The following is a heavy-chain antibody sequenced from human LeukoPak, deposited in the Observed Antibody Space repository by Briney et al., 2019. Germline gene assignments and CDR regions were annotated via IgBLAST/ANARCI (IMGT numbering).Heavy chain of an antibody. V-gene: IGHV1-2*02. D-gene: IGHD3-9*01. CDR3: ARWSYDLLTGFDY. CDR1: GYSFTGYY. J-gene: IGHJ4*02. CDR2: INPDSGGT. Sequence: ASVKVSCKASGYSFTGYYMYWVRQAPGQGLERMGWINPDSGGTNYAQRFQGRVTMSRDTSISTVYMELSRLRSDDTAVYYCARWSYDLLTGFDYWGQGTLVTVSS.